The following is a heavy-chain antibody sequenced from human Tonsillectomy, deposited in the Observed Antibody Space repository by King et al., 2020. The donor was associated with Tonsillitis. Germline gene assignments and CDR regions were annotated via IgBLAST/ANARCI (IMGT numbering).Heavy chain of an antibody. V-gene: IGHV1-18*01. J-gene: IGHJ6*03. CDR1: GYTFSSHG. Sequence: QLVQSGAEVKKPGASVKVSCKASGYTFSSHGVSWVRQAPGQGLEWMGWISAYNGNTDYAQKLQGRVTMTTDTSTSTAYMELRSLRSDDTAVYYCARDSPLRGSNWLGTHYYYYMDVWGKGTTVTVSS. D-gene: IGHD6-13*01. CDR2: ISAYNGNT. CDR3: ARDSPLRGSNWLGTHYYYYMDV.